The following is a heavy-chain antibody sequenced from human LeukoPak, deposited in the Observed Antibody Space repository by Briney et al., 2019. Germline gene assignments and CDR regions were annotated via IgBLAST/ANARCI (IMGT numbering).Heavy chain of an antibody. CDR1: GDSISSITCY. CDR3: ARRDIAFNAFDT. CDR2: FCSSGTT. J-gene: IGHJ3*02. Sequence: SETLSLTCKVSGDSISSITCYWGWIRQSPGKGLEWIGSFCSSGTTYYNPSLKSRVTISIDTSKNQFPLKMISVTAADTAVYYCARRDIAFNAFDTWSQGTMVTVSS. D-gene: IGHD2-21*01. V-gene: IGHV4-39*01.